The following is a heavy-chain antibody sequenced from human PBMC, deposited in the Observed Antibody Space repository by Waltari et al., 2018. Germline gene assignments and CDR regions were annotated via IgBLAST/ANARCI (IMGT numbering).Heavy chain of an antibody. CDR1: GYSISSGYY. J-gene: IGHJ4*02. V-gene: IGHV4-38-2*01. Sequence: QVQLQESGPGLVKPSETLSLTCAVSGYSISSGYYWGWIRQPPGKGLEWIGSIYHSGSTYYNPSLKSRVTISVDTSKNQCSLKLSAVTAADIAVYYCARLVGSYLDYWGQGTLVTVSS. CDR2: IYHSGST. D-gene: IGHD3-9*01. CDR3: ARLVGSYLDY.